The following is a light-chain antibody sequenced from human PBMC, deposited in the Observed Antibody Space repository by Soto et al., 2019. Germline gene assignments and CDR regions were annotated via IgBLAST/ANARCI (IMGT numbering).Light chain of an antibody. V-gene: IGKV1D-16*01. CDR2: DAS. J-gene: IGKJ4*01. Sequence: DIQMTQSPSSLSASVGGRVTITCRASQGISTWLAWYQQKPEKXXKXXIFDASTLQGGVPSRFSGSGSGTDFTITISSVQPEDGATYDCQQYKSYPLTFGGGTKVDIK. CDR1: QGISTW. CDR3: QQYKSYPLT.